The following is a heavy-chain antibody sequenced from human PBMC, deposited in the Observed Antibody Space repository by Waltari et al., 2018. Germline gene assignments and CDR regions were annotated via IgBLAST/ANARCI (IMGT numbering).Heavy chain of an antibody. CDR1: GFNFSNHA. V-gene: IGHV3-48*04. J-gene: IGHJ3*02. CDR3: ARDYSPEAFDI. D-gene: IGHD4-4*01. CDR2: ISSSRGTT. Sequence: VQLVESGGGVVRPGRSLRLSCAASGFNFSNHAMHWVRQAPGRGLELVSYISSSRGTTYYADSVQGRFTISRDNAKNSLYLQVNSLRADDTAVYYCARDYSPEAFDIWGQGAMVTVSS.